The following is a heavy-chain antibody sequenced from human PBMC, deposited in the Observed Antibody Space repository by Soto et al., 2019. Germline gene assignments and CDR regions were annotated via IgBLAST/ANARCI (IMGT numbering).Heavy chain of an antibody. Sequence: GGSLRLSCAASGFTVSSNYMSWVRQAPGKGLEWVSVIYSGGSTYYADSVKGRFTISRDNSKNTLYLQMNSLRAEDTAVYYCARLESTYCGGDCPDAFDIWGQGTMVTVSS. J-gene: IGHJ3*02. CDR2: IYSGGST. V-gene: IGHV3-53*01. CDR3: ARLESTYCGGDCPDAFDI. CDR1: GFTVSSNY. D-gene: IGHD2-21*02.